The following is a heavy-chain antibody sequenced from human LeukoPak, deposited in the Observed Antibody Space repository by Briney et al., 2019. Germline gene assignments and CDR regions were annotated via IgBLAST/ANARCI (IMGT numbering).Heavy chain of an antibody. V-gene: IGHV4-61*02. J-gene: IGHJ4*02. CDR2: IYTSGST. CDR1: GGSISSGSYY. Sequence: SETLSLTCTVSGGSISSGSYYWSWIRQPAGKGLEWIGRIYTSGSTNYNPSLKSRVTISVDTSKNQFSLKLSSVTAADTAVYYCARGEWLRPFDYWGQGTLVTVSS. D-gene: IGHD5-12*01. CDR3: ARGEWLRPFDY.